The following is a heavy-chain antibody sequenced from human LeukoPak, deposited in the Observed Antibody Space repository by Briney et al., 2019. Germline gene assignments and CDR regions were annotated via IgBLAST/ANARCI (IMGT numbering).Heavy chain of an antibody. V-gene: IGHV1-2*02. CDR3: AIGQQLVRSDWFDP. CDR1: GYTFTGYY. CDR2: INPNSGGT. J-gene: IGHJ5*02. Sequence: GASVKVSCKASGYTFTGYYMHWVRRAPGQGLEWMGWINPNSGGTNYAQKFQGRVTMTRDTSISTAYMELSRLRSDDTAVYYCAIGQQLVRSDWFDPWGQGTLVTVSS. D-gene: IGHD6-13*01.